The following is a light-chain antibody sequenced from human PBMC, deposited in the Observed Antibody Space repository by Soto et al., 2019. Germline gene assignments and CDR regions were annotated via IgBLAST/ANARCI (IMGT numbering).Light chain of an antibody. V-gene: IGKV3-15*01. J-gene: IGKJ1*01. CDR3: QQYDNWPRT. CDR2: GAS. CDR1: QSVGRN. Sequence: EIVMTQSPATLSVSPGERATLSCRASQSVGRNLAWYQQKPGQAPRLLIYGASTRATGIPARFSGGGSGTEFTLTISSLQSEDFAIYYCQQYDNWPRTFGQGNKVESK.